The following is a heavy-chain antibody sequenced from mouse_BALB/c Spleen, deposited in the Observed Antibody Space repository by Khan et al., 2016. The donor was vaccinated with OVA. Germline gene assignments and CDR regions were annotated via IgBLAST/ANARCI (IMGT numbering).Heavy chain of an antibody. CDR1: GYIFTNYG. CDR3: AREATYYDFGYWYCDV. J-gene: IGHJ1*01. V-gene: IGHV9-3-1*01. CDR2: INTYTGEP. D-gene: IGHD2-4*01. Sequence: QIQLVQSGPELKKPGETVKISCKASGYIFTNYGMTWVKQAPGKGLKWMGWINTYTGEPTYADDFKGRFAFSLETSASTAYLQINNLKNEDTATYCCAREATYYDFGYWYCDVWGAGTTVTVSS.